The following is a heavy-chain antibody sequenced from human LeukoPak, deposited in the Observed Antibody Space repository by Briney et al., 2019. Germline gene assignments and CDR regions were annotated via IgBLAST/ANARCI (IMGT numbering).Heavy chain of an antibody. J-gene: IGHJ5*02. CDR2: ISNSGST. CDR3: ARDYGDYFRWFDP. CDR1: GDSITSGGYH. V-gene: IGHV4-31*03. D-gene: IGHD4-17*01. Sequence: SQTLSVTCTVSGDSITSGGYHWTWIRQHPVKGLERIGYISNSGSTYYNPSLKSRLNISMDTSKNQFSLSLTSVTAADTAVHYCARDYGDYFRWFDPWGQGTLVTVSS.